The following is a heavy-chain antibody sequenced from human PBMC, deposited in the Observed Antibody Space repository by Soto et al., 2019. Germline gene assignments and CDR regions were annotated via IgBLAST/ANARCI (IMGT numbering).Heavy chain of an antibody. J-gene: IGHJ6*02. Sequence: GGSLRLSCAASGFTFSSYAMSWVRQAPGKGLEWVSAISGSGGSTYYADSVKGRFTISRDNSKNTLYLQMNSLRAEDTAVYYCTLPPLGRGPTLYGMDVWGQGTTATVSS. CDR2: ISGSGGST. CDR3: TLPPLGRGPTLYGMDV. V-gene: IGHV3-23*01. CDR1: GFTFSSYA. D-gene: IGHD2-15*01.